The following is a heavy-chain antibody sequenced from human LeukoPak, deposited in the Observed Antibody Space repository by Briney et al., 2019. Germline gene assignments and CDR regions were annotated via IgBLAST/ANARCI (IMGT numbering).Heavy chain of an antibody. CDR3: ARPLYSSGWFDY. V-gene: IGHV4-34*01. Sequence: SQTLSLTCAVYGGSFSGYYWSWIRQPPGKGLEWIGEINHSGSTNYNPSLKSRVTISVDTSKNQFSLKLSSVTAADTAVYYCARPLYSSGWFDYWGQGTLVTVSS. CDR2: INHSGST. CDR1: GGSFSGYY. J-gene: IGHJ4*02. D-gene: IGHD6-19*01.